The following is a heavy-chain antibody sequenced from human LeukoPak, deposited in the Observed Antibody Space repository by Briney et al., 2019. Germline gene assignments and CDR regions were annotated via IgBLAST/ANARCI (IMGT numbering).Heavy chain of an antibody. CDR2: IKQDGSER. J-gene: IGHJ6*02. V-gene: IGHV3-7*05. CDR1: GMTFRSHW. Sequence: GGSLRLSCAASGMTFRSHWMSWLRQAPGQGLEWVANIKQDGSERYYVDSVKGRFTISRDNAKNSLYLQMNSLRAEDTAVYYCARDSFLGASPPDYYYGMDVWGQGTTVTVSS. D-gene: IGHD3-16*01. CDR3: ARDSFLGASPPDYYYGMDV.